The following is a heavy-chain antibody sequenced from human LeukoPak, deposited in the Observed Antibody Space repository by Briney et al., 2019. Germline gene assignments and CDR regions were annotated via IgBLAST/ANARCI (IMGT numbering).Heavy chain of an antibody. J-gene: IGHJ4*02. CDR3: ARSILRYYYAASGYYPYFFDY. V-gene: IGHV4-39*07. CDR2: IFNRGSN. D-gene: IGHD3-22*01. Sequence: MASETLSLTCTVSGGSISSSSYYWGWIRQPPVKGLEWIGSIFNRGSNYHNPSLKSRVTLSIDTSKNQFSLKLSSVTAADTAVYYCARSILRYYYAASGYYPYFFDYWGQGMLVTVSS. CDR1: GGSISSSSYY.